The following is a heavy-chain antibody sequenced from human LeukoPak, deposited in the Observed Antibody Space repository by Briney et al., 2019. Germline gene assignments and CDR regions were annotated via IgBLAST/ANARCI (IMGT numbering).Heavy chain of an antibody. V-gene: IGHV4-38-2*01. CDR1: GYSISSGYY. CDR2: IYHSGST. Sequence: KPSETLSLTCAVSGYSISSGYYWGWIRQPPGKGLEWIGSIYHSGSTYYNPSLKSRVTISVDTSKNQFSLKLCSVTAADTAVYYCASRGGSYSDDFDYWGQGTLVTVSS. D-gene: IGHD1-26*01. CDR3: ASRGGSYSDDFDY. J-gene: IGHJ4*02.